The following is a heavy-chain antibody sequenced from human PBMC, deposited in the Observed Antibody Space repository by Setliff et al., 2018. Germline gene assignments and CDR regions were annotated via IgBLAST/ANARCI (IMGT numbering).Heavy chain of an antibody. Sequence: SETLSLTCAVYGDSLSDYYCSWIRQSPGKGLEWIGEINHTGSPNWIGEINHSGSPNYNPSLKSRVTMSVDTSKNQFSLKLTSVTAADTAVYYCRVWVDMIEVDSWAQGTLVTVSS. D-gene: IGHD3-22*01. J-gene: IGHJ4*02. CDR2: INHSGSP. CDR3: RVWVDMIEVDS. V-gene: IGHV4-34*01. CDR1: GDSLSDYY.